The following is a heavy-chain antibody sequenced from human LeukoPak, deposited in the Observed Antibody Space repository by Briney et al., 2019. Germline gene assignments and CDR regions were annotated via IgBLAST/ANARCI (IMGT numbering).Heavy chain of an antibody. CDR2: ISGSGGST. Sequence: GGSLRLSCAASGFTFSSYTMSWVRQAPGQGLEWVSAISGSGGSTYYADSVKGRFTISRDNSKNTLYLQMNSLRAEDTAVYYCAKTNDYYDSSGYYDDAFDIWGQGTMVTVSS. V-gene: IGHV3-23*01. D-gene: IGHD3-22*01. CDR3: AKTNDYYDSSGYYDDAFDI. CDR1: GFTFSSYT. J-gene: IGHJ3*02.